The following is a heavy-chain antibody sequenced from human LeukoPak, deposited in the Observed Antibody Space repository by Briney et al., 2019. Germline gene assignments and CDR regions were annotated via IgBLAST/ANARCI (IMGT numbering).Heavy chain of an antibody. Sequence: SETLSLTCAVYGGSFSGYYWSWIRQPPGKGLEWIGEINHSGSTNYNPSLKSRVTISVDTSKNQFSLKLSSVTAADTAVYHCARLGYQGIWGQGTLVTVSS. CDR2: INHSGST. D-gene: IGHD5-18*01. CDR1: GGSFSGYY. J-gene: IGHJ4*02. CDR3: ARLGYQGI. V-gene: IGHV4-34*01.